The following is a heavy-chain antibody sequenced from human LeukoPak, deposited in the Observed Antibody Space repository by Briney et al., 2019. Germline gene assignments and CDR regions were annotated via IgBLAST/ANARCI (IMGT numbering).Heavy chain of an antibody. D-gene: IGHD3-10*01. CDR2: ISSSSSTI. Sequence: GGSLRLSCAASGFTFSSYSMNWVRQAPGKGLEWVSYISSSSSTIYYADSVKGRFTISRDNAKNSLYLQMNSLRAEDTAVYYCAKDPKYYGSGVLYYFDYWGQGTLVTVSS. V-gene: IGHV3-48*01. CDR1: GFTFSSYS. CDR3: AKDPKYYGSGVLYYFDY. J-gene: IGHJ4*02.